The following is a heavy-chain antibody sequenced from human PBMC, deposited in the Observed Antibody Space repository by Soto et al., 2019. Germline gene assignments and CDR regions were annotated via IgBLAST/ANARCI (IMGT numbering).Heavy chain of an antibody. J-gene: IGHJ4*02. Sequence: ASVKVSCKASGYTFTSYGISWVRQAPGQGLEWKGWISAYNSNKNNAQKHQGKKTMTTDTSTSTAFMELRSLRSVVTAVYYCATPYDFWSGPEGYWGQGTLVTVSS. D-gene: IGHD3-3*01. CDR3: ATPYDFWSGPEGY. V-gene: IGHV1-18*01. CDR1: GYTFTSYG. CDR2: ISAYNSNK.